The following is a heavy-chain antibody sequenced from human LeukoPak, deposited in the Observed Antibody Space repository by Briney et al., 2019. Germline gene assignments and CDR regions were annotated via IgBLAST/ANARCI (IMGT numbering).Heavy chain of an antibody. CDR3: ARDLTGGTLFDY. D-gene: IGHD7-27*01. V-gene: IGHV6-1*01. CDR2: TYYRSKWYN. J-gene: IGHJ4*02. CDR1: GXSVXXNSAA. Sequence: GXSVXXNSAAWHWIRQSPXRGLEWLGRTYYRSKWYNDYAVSVKSRITINPDTSKNQFSLQLNSVTPEDTAVYYCARDLTGGTLFDYWGQGTLVTVSS.